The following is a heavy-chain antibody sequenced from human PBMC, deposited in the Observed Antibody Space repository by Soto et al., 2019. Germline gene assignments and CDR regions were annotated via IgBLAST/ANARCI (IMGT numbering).Heavy chain of an antibody. CDR2: IYPGDSDN. D-gene: IGHD2-15*01. CDR3: ARSVGGYYFDS. Sequence: EVQLVQSGAEVKKPGKSLKISCKGSGYRFANYWIGWVRQMPGKGLEWMGIIYPGDSDNRYRPSFQGQVTISADKSINTAYVQWSSLKASDTAMYFCARSVGGYYFDSWGQGTLVTVSS. J-gene: IGHJ4*02. CDR1: GYRFANYW. V-gene: IGHV5-51*03.